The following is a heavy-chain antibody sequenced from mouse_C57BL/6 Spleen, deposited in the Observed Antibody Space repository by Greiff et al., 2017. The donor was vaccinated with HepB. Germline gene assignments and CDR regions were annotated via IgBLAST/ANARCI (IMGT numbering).Heavy chain of an antibody. CDR1: GYSFTSYY. D-gene: IGHD3-2*02. CDR3: ARRGGSGYYAMDY. J-gene: IGHJ4*01. CDR2: IYPGSGNT. Sequence: QVQLKQSGPELVKPGASVKISCKASGYSFTSYYIHWVKQRPGQGLEWIGWIYPGSGNTKYNEKFKGKATLTADTSSSTAYMQLSSLTSEDSAVYYCARRGGSGYYAMDYWGQGTSVTVSS. V-gene: IGHV1-66*01.